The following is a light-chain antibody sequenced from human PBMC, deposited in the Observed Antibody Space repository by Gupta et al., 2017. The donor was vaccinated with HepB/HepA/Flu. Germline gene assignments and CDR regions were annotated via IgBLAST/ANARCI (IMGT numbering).Light chain of an antibody. CDR3: QQYYTYSWT. CDR1: QSFNSK. Sequence: DIQMTQSPSTLSASVGDRVTITCRASQSFNSKLAWYQQKPGKAPKLLIYQASNLESGVPSRFSGSGSGTEFTLTISSLHTDDFATYYCQQYYTYSWTFGQGTKVEIK. CDR2: QAS. J-gene: IGKJ1*01. V-gene: IGKV1-5*03.